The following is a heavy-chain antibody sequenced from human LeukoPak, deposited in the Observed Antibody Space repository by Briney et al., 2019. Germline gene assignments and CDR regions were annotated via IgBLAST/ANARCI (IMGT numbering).Heavy chain of an antibody. V-gene: IGHV3-30*03. J-gene: IGHJ3*02. D-gene: IGHD2-15*01. CDR1: GFTFSSYG. CDR3: ASPYCSGGSCYPADAFDI. CDR2: ISYDGSNK. Sequence: PGGSLRLSCAASGFTFSSYGMHWVRQAPGKGLEWVAVISYDGSNKYYADSVKGRFTISRDNSKNTLYLQMNSLRAEDTAVYYCASPYCSGGSCYPADAFDIWGQGTMVTVSS.